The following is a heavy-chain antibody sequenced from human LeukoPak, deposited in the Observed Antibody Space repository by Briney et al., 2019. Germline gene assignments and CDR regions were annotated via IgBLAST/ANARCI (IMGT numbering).Heavy chain of an antibody. Sequence: SQTLSLTCAISGDSVSSKSAAWNWIRQSPSRGLEWLGRTYYRSKWSNDYAVSVKSRITVNPDTSKNQFSLKLSSVTAADTAVYYCARLGCSGGSCYSESLGDYWGQGTLVTVSS. CDR1: GDSVSSKSAA. D-gene: IGHD2-15*01. V-gene: IGHV6-1*01. CDR2: TYYRSKWSN. CDR3: ARLGCSGGSCYSESLGDY. J-gene: IGHJ4*02.